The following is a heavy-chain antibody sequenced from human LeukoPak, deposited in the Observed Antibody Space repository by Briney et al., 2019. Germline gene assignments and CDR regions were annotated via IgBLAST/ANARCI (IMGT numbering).Heavy chain of an antibody. CDR1: GFSFNTYA. V-gene: IGHV3-21*01. CDR3: ARDQGELSRDIDY. Sequence: GGSLRLSCAASGFSFNTYAMGWVRRAPGKGLEWVSGIGNRGSDTFYADSVKGRFTISRDNAKNSLYLQMNSLRAEDTAVYYCARDQGELSRDIDYWGQGTLVTVSS. CDR2: IGNRGSDT. J-gene: IGHJ4*02. D-gene: IGHD3-16*02.